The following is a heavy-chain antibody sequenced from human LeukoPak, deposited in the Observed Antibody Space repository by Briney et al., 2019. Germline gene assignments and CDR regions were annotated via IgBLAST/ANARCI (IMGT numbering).Heavy chain of an antibody. Sequence: GGSLRLSCAASGFTLSSNPMSWVRQAPGKGLEWVSAISGSGGTTYYADSVKGRFTISRDYSKNTLYLQMNSLKTEDTAVYYCTRDVGDPDYWGQGTLVTVSS. CDR3: TRDVGDPDY. V-gene: IGHV3-23*01. CDR2: ISGSGGTT. CDR1: GFTLSSNP. J-gene: IGHJ4*02. D-gene: IGHD4-17*01.